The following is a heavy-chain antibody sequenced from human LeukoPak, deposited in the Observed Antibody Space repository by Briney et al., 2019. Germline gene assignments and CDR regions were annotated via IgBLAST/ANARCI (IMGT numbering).Heavy chain of an antibody. CDR3: ARGAYSIAARPTLRDYYYYYMDV. D-gene: IGHD6-6*01. CDR1: GGTFSSYA. CDR2: IIPIFGTA. Sequence: VASVKVSCKASGGTFSSYAISWVRQAPGQGLEWMGGIIPIFGTANYAQEFQGRVTITTDESTSTAYMELSSLRSEDTAVYYCARGAYSIAARPTLRDYYYYYMDVWGKGTTVTVSS. J-gene: IGHJ6*03. V-gene: IGHV1-69*05.